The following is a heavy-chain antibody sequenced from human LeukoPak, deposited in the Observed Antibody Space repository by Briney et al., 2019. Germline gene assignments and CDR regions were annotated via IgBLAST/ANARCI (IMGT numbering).Heavy chain of an antibody. J-gene: IGHJ4*02. Sequence: VKVSCKASGGTFSSYAISWVRQAPGQGLEWMGGIIPIFGTANYAQKFQGRVTITADESTGTAYMELSSLRSEDTAVYYCARATGYSSSWLLDYWGQGTLVTVPS. CDR1: GGTFSSYA. D-gene: IGHD6-13*01. V-gene: IGHV1-69*01. CDR2: IIPIFGTA. CDR3: ARATGYSSSWLLDY.